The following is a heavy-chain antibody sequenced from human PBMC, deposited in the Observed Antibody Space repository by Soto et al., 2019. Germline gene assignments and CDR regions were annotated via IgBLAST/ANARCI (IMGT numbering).Heavy chain of an antibody. V-gene: IGHV2-5*02. J-gene: IGHJ2*01. CDR2: IYWDDDK. Sequence: QITLEESGPTLVKPTQTLTLTCTFSGFSLSTSRVGVGWIRQPPGQALEWLALIYWDDDKRYSPSLKSRLTIIKDTSKNQVVLTMTNMDPVDTATYFCAHRREEVRGFVHHCWYFDLWGRGTLVTVSS. CDR3: AHRREEVRGFVHHCWYFDL. CDR1: GFSLSTSRVG. D-gene: IGHD3-10*01.